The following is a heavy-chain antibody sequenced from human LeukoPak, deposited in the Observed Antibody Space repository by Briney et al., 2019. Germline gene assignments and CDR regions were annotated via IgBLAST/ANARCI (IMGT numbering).Heavy chain of an antibody. Sequence: SQTLSLTCTVSGGSISSGDYYWSWIRQPPGKGLEWIGYIYYSGSTYYNPSLKSRVTISVDTSKNQFSLKLSSVTAADTAVYYCARVYDSSGYAYWYFDLWGRGTLVTVSS. V-gene: IGHV4-30-4*08. D-gene: IGHD3-22*01. J-gene: IGHJ2*01. CDR2: IYYSGST. CDR1: GGSISSGDYY. CDR3: ARVYDSSGYAYWYFDL.